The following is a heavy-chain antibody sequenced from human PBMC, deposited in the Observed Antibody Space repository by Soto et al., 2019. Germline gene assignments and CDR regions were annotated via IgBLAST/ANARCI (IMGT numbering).Heavy chain of an antibody. CDR3: ASHYDSSGYYYRGLDY. V-gene: IGHV1-69*12. Sequence: QVQLVQSGAEVKKPGSSVKVSCKASGGTFSSYAISWVRQAPGQGLEWMGGIIPIFGTADYAQKFQGRVTITADESTSTGNMERSSLRSEDPAVYYCASHYDSSGYYYRGLDYWGNGTLVTVSS. CDR2: IIPIFGTA. D-gene: IGHD3-22*01. J-gene: IGHJ4*01. CDR1: GGTFSSYA.